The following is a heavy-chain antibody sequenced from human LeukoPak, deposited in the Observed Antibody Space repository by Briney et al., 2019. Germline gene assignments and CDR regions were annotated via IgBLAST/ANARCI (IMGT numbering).Heavy chain of an antibody. J-gene: IGHJ5*02. CDR3: ARSYYYDSSGYLTRNWFDP. CDR2: IRSGGTNT. V-gene: IGHV3-48*04. CDR1: GFTFSSFS. D-gene: IGHD3-22*01. Sequence: GGSLRLSCAASGFTFSSFSMNWVRQAPGKGLEWVSYIRSGGTNTDYTGSVKGRFTISRDNAKNSLHLQMNSLRAEDTAVYYCARSYYYDSSGYLTRNWFDPWGQGTLVTVSS.